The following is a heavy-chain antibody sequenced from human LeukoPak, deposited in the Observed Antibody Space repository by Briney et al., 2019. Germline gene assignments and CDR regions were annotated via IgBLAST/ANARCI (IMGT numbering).Heavy chain of an antibody. J-gene: IGHJ5*02. V-gene: IGHV3-30*14. CDR2: ISYDGSNK. CDR3: ARDLGRIDP. Sequence: GRSLRLSCAASGFTFSSYAMHWVRQAPGKGLEWVAVISYDGSNKYYADSVKGRFTISRDNSKNTLYLQMNSLRAEDTAVYYCARDLGRIDPWGQGTLVTVSS. CDR1: GFTFSSYA.